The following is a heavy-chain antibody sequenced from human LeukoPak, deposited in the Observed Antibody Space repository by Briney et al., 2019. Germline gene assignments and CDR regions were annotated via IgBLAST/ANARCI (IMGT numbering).Heavy chain of an antibody. V-gene: IGHV3-30*18. D-gene: IGHD3-10*01. J-gene: IGHJ6*02. CDR3: AKDYGSGISKYGMDV. CDR1: GFTFSSYG. Sequence: GGSLRLSRAASGFTFSSYGMHWVRQAPGKGLEWVAVISYDGSNKYYADSVKGRFTISRDNSKNTLYLQMNSLRAEDTAVYYCAKDYGSGISKYGMDVWGQGTTVTVSS. CDR2: ISYDGSNK.